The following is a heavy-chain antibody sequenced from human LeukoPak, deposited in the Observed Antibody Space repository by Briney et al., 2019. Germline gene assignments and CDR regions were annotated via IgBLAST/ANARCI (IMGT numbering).Heavy chain of an antibody. CDR2: ISGNWGST. CDR1: GFTFSSFT. J-gene: IGHJ5*02. D-gene: IGHD3-10*01. Sequence: GGSLRLSCAASGFTFSSFTMHWVRQAPGKGLQYVSGISGNWGSTYYATSVKGRFTISRDNSENTLYLQMGSLRAEDMAVYYCAMQVRGVITWGQGTLVTVSS. CDR3: AMQVRGVIT. V-gene: IGHV3-64*01.